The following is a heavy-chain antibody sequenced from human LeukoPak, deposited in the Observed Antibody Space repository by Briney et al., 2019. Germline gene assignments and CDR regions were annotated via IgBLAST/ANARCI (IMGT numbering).Heavy chain of an antibody. CDR3: ARGGGDYGDYEIDY. V-gene: IGHV4-30-2*01. CDR2: IYHSGST. Sequence: SETLSLTCAVSGGPISSGGYSWSWIRQPPGKGLEWIGYIYHSGSTYYNPSLKSRVTISVDRSKNQFSLKLSSVTAADTAVYYCARGGGDYGDYEIDYWGQGTLVTVSS. J-gene: IGHJ4*02. CDR1: GGPISSGGYS. D-gene: IGHD4-17*01.